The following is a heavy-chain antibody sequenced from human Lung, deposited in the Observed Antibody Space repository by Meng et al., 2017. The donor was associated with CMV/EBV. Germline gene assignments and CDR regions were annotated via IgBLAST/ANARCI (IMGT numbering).Heavy chain of an antibody. Sequence: GLTFSDNYVDWVRQAPGKGLEWVGRSRNKAKSFSTDYAASVKGRFTISRDDSKNSVFLQMNSLKSEDTAVYYCAVGSGSYGTGASDIWGQGTMVTVSS. CDR1: GLTFSDNY. D-gene: IGHD1-26*01. V-gene: IGHV3-72*01. CDR2: SRNKAKSFST. CDR3: AVGSGSYGTGASDI. J-gene: IGHJ3*02.